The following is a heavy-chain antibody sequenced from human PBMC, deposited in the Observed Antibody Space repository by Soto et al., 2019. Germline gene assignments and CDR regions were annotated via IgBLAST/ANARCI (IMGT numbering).Heavy chain of an antibody. CDR3: ARVLDIVVVTAAMRVYDAFDI. V-gene: IGHV1-18*01. Sequence: QVQLVQSGAEVKKPGASVKVSCKASGYTFTSYGISWVRQAPGQGLEWMGWISAYNGNTNYTQKLQGRVTMTTDTATSTAYMELRSLRSDDTAVYYCARVLDIVVVTAAMRVYDAFDIWGQGTMVTVSS. CDR2: ISAYNGNT. D-gene: IGHD2-2*01. J-gene: IGHJ3*02. CDR1: GYTFTSYG.